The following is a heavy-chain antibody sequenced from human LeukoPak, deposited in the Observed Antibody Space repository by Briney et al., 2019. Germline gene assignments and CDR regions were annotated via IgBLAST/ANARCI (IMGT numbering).Heavy chain of an antibody. D-gene: IGHD1-26*01. J-gene: IGHJ6*02. Sequence: GGSLRLSCAASGFTFSSYAMSWLRQAPGKGLEWVSAISGSGGSTYYADSVKGRFTISRDNSKNTLYLQMNSLRAEDTAVYYCAKDGRGATMFYYGMDVWGQGTTVTVSS. V-gene: IGHV3-23*01. CDR2: ISGSGGST. CDR3: AKDGRGATMFYYGMDV. CDR1: GFTFSSYA.